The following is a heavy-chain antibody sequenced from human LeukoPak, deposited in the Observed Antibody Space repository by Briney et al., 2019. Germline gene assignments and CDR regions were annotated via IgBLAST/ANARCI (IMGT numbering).Heavy chain of an antibody. CDR3: ARSVSWGLLVRDDALDI. D-gene: IGHD2-21*01. Sequence: PSETLSLTCTVSGASISSYYWSWIRQPPGKGLEWIGYIYYSGSTNYNPSLKSRVTTSVDTSKKQFSLKLRSVTAADTAVYYCARSVSWGLLVRDDALDIWGQGTMVTVSS. J-gene: IGHJ3*02. V-gene: IGHV4-59*08. CDR1: GASISSYY. CDR2: IYYSGST.